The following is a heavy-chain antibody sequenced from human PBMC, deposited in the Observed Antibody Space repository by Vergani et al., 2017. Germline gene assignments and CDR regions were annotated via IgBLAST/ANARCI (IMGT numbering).Heavy chain of an antibody. J-gene: IGHJ4*02. V-gene: IGHV1-18*01. Sequence: QVQLVQSGAEVKKPGASVKVSCKASGYTFSTYGISWVRQAPGQGLEWMGWISAYNGNTNYPEKFQGRLTMTTDTSTRTAYMELRSLISEDTAVYYCAKDGEMRTPFHYWGQGTLVTVSS. CDR1: GYTFSTYG. CDR3: AKDGEMRTPFHY. D-gene: IGHD5-24*01. CDR2: ISAYNGNT.